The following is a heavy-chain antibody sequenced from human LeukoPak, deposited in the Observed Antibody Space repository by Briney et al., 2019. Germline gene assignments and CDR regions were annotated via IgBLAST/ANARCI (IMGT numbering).Heavy chain of an antibody. D-gene: IGHD6-19*01. CDR3: ARGRTVAGTEDAFDI. J-gene: IGHJ3*02. Sequence: PSETLSLTCTVPGGSINNYYWSWIRQPPGKGLEWIGYIYYSGTTIYNPSLKSRLTISLDTSKNQFSLKLSSVTAADTAVYYCARGRTVAGTEDAFDIWGQGTMVTVSS. CDR1: GGSINNYY. V-gene: IGHV4-59*12. CDR2: IYYSGTT.